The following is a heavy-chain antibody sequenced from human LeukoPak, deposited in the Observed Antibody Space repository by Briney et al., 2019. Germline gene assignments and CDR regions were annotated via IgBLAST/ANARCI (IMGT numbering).Heavy chain of an antibody. CDR2: IDFTSRYI. CDR1: GFTFSSYS. V-gene: IGHV3-21*01. D-gene: IGHD6-13*01. CDR3: ATPAAGPGAEYSLY. Sequence: GGSLRLSCAAPGFTFSSYSMNWVRQAPGKGLEWVSSIDFTSRYIYNADSAKGRFTTSRDNAKNSLDLQMNSLKVEDTAVYYCATPAAGPGAEYSLYWGQGTLVIVSS. J-gene: IGHJ1*01.